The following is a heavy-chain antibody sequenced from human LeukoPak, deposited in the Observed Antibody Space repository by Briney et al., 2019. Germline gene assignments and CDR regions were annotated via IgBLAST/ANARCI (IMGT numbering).Heavy chain of an antibody. Sequence: GGSLRLSRAASGFTFDDYAMHWVRQAPGKGLEWVSGISWNSGSIGYADSVKGRFTISRDNAKNSLYLQMNSLRAEDTALYYCAKDIRQLGYYGMDVWGQGTTVTVSS. CDR1: GFTFDDYA. D-gene: IGHD3-10*01. CDR3: AKDIRQLGYYGMDV. J-gene: IGHJ6*02. CDR2: ISWNSGSI. V-gene: IGHV3-9*01.